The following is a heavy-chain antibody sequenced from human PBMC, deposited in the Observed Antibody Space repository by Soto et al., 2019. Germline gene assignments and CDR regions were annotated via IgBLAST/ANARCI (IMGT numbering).Heavy chain of an antibody. J-gene: IGHJ4*02. Sequence: QVQLVASGGGVVQPWRSLSLSCAASGFTFSSSGIHWVRQAPGKGLEWVAVISYDGSNKYYADSVKGRFPISSDNSKNPLYLQRNSLRAEDTAVYYCAKSVAGTGGVDYWGQGTMGTVSS. D-gene: IGHD2-15*01. CDR3: AKSVAGTGGVDY. CDR1: GFTFSSSG. CDR2: ISYDGSNK. V-gene: IGHV3-30*18.